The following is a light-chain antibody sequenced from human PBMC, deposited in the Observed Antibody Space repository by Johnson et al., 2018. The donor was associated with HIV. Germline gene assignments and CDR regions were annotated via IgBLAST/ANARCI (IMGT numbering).Light chain of an antibody. Sequence: QSVLSQPPSVSAAPGQKVTISCSGSSSNIGNNYVSWYQQLPGTAPKLLIYDNNKRPSGIPDRFSGSKSGTSATLGITGLQTGDEADYYCGTWASSLSAGFFGTGAKVTVL. V-gene: IGLV1-51*01. J-gene: IGLJ1*01. CDR1: SSNIGNNY. CDR2: DNN. CDR3: GTWASSLSAGF.